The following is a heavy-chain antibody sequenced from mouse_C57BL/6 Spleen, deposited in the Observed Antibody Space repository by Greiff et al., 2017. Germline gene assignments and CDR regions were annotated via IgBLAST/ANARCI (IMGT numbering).Heavy chain of an antibody. CDR2: INPNYGTT. Sequence: EVQLQESGPELVKPGASVKISCKASGYSFTDYNMNWVKQSNGKSLEWIGVINPNYGTTSYNQKFKGKATLTVDQSSSTAYMQLNSLTSEDSAVYYWARAESSGYRFYFDYWGQGTTLTVSS. CDR1: GYSFTDYN. D-gene: IGHD3-2*02. J-gene: IGHJ2*01. CDR3: ARAESSGYRFYFDY. V-gene: IGHV1-39*01.